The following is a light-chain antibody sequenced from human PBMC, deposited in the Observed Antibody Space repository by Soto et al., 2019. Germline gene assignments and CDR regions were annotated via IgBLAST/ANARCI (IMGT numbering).Light chain of an antibody. CDR2: SAS. J-gene: IGKJ2*01. CDR3: QQSYSTLTYT. V-gene: IGKV1-39*01. CDR1: QSISSY. Sequence: DIPMTQSPSSLSASVGDRVTITCRASQSISSYLNWYQQKPGKAPKLLIYSASSLQSGVPSRFSGSGSATDFTRTISSLQHEEVATYYCQQSYSTLTYTFGQGTKLEIK.